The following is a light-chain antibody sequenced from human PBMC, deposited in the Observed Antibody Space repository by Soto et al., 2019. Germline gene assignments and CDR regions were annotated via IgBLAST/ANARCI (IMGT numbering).Light chain of an antibody. J-gene: IGLJ1*01. CDR2: AVS. CDR3: ISYTNRQSYV. CDR1: SSDIGSYDH. Sequence: QSALTQPASVSGSPGHSITISCSGTSSDIGSYDHVAWYQQFPAKSPKLRIYAVSDRPSGVSDRFSGSKSGITASLTISGLQTEDEADYYCISYTNRQSYVFGTGTKVTVL. V-gene: IGLV2-14*01.